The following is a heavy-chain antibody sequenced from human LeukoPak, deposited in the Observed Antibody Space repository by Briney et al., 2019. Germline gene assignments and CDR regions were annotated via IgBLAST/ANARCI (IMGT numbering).Heavy chain of an antibody. CDR1: GFIFRSYG. CDR3: AKDGSVPASQLGY. D-gene: IGHD2-2*01. J-gene: IGHJ4*02. CDR2: ISYDGTNK. Sequence: SLRLSCAASGFIFRSYGMHWVRQAPGKGLEWVAIISYDGTNKYHADSVKGRFTISRDNSKNTLYLQMNSLRAEDTAVYYCAKDGSVPASQLGYWGQGTLVTVSS. V-gene: IGHV3-30*18.